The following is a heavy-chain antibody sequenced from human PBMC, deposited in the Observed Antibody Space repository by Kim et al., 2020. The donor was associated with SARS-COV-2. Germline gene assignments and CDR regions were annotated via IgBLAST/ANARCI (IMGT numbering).Heavy chain of an antibody. CDR2: INPSGGST. D-gene: IGHD2-21*02. Sequence: ASVKVSCKASGYTFTSYYMHWVRQAPGQGLEWMGIINPSGGSTSYAQKFQGRVTMTRDTSTSTVYMELSSLRSEDTAVYYCARAINCGGDCYLHYYYGMDVWGQGTTVTVSS. CDR3: ARAINCGGDCYLHYYYGMDV. CDR1: GYTFTSYY. J-gene: IGHJ6*02. V-gene: IGHV1-46*01.